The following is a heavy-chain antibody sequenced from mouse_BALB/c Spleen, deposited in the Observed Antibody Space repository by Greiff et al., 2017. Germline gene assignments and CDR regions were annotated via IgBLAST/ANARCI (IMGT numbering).Heavy chain of an antibody. CDR3: TRDRDGNYVGFAY. D-gene: IGHD2-1*01. V-gene: IGHV5-6-4*01. CDR2: ISSGGSYT. CDR1: GFTFSSYT. Sequence: EVKVEESGGGLVKPGGSLKLSCAASGFTFSSYTMSWVRQTPEKRLEWVATISSGGSYTYYPDSVKGRFTISRDNAKNTLYLQMSSLKSEDTAMYYCTRDRDGNYVGFAYWGQGTLVTVSA. J-gene: IGHJ3*01.